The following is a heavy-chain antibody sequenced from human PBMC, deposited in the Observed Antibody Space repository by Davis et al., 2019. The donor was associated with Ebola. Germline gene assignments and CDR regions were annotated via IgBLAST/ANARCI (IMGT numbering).Heavy chain of an antibody. Sequence: GESLKISCAASGFTFSSYWMSWVRQAPGKGLEWVANIKQDGSEKYYADSVKGRFTISRDNAKNSLYLQMNSLRAEDTALYYCAKDVYSSSSGWFDPWGQGTLVTVSS. D-gene: IGHD6-6*01. CDR1: GFTFSSYW. CDR3: AKDVYSSSSGWFDP. V-gene: IGHV3-7*03. J-gene: IGHJ5*02. CDR2: IKQDGSEK.